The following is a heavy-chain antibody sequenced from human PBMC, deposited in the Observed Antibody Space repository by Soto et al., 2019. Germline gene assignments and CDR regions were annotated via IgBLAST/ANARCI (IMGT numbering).Heavy chain of an antibody. CDR2: IYSGGST. J-gene: IGHJ6*02. V-gene: IGHV3-53*01. Sequence: GGSLRLSCAASGFTVSSNYMSWVRQAPGKGLEWVSVIYSGGSTYYADSVKGRFTISRDNSKNPLYLQMNSLRAEDTAVYYCARGWLSGYYGMDVWGQGTTVTVSS. CDR3: ARGWLSGYYGMDV. D-gene: IGHD3-22*01. CDR1: GFTVSSNY.